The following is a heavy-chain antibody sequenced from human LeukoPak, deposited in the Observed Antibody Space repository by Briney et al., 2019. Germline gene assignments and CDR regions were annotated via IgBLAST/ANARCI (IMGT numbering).Heavy chain of an antibody. Sequence: GGSLRLSCAASGFTFTDYYTSWIRQAPGKGLEWVSYIDISGSYTNYADSVKGRFTISRDNAENSLYLQMNSLRAEDTAVYYCARDRSAVEDYWGQGTLVTVSS. CDR3: ARDRSAVEDY. J-gene: IGHJ4*02. CDR2: IDISGSYT. D-gene: IGHD5-18*01. V-gene: IGHV3-11*06. CDR1: GFTFTDYY.